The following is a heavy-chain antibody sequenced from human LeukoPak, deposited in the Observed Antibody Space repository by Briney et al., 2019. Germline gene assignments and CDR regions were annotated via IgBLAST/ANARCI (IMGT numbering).Heavy chain of an antibody. D-gene: IGHD1-1*01. V-gene: IGHV4-34*01. CDR2: INHSGST. J-gene: IGHJ4*02. CDR1: GGAISSYY. CDR3: TREEGGTTVDY. Sequence: PSETLSLTCTVSGGAISSYYWSWIRQPPGKGLEWIGEINHSGSTNYNPSLKSRVTISVDTSKNQFSLKLSSVTAADTAAYYCTREEGGTTVDYWGQGTLVTVSS.